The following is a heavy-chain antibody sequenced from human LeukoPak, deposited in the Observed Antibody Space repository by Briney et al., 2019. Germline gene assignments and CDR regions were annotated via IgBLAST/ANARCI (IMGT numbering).Heavy chain of an antibody. D-gene: IGHD5-18*01. CDR2: IIPIFGTA. J-gene: IGHJ4*02. CDR3: ARMGGYSYGYDY. Sequence: VASVKVSCKASGGTFSSYAISWVRQAPGQGLEWMGGIIPIFGTANYAQKFQGRVTITADESTSTAYMELSSLRSEDTAVYYCARMGGYSYGYDYWGQGTPVTVSS. CDR1: GGTFSSYA. V-gene: IGHV1-69*13.